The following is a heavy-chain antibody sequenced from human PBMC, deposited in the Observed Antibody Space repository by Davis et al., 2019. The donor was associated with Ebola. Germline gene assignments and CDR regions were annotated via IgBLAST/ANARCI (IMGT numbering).Heavy chain of an antibody. V-gene: IGHV3-23*01. D-gene: IGHD6-19*01. CDR1: GFTFSSYA. Sequence: GGSLRLSCAASGFTFSSYAMSWVRQAPGKGLEWVSAISGSGGSTYYADSVKGRFTISRDNSKNTLYLQMNSLRPEDTAVYYCARDSEEQWVGHLGWFDPWGQGTLVIVSS. CDR2: ISGSGGST. CDR3: ARDSEEQWVGHLGWFDP. J-gene: IGHJ5*02.